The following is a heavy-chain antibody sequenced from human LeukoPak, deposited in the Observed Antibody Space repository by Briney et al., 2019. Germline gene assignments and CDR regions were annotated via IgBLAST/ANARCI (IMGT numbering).Heavy chain of an antibody. J-gene: IGHJ4*02. CDR2: IIPILGIA. V-gene: IGHV1-69*04. Sequence: ASVKVSCKASGGTFSSYAISWVRQAPGQGLEWMGRIIPILGIANYAQKFQGRVTITADKSTSTAYMELSSLRSEDTAVYYCARARNAGYSNSWFRLFYYWGQGTLVTVSS. D-gene: IGHD6-13*01. CDR3: ARARNAGYSNSWFRLFYY. CDR1: GGTFSSYA.